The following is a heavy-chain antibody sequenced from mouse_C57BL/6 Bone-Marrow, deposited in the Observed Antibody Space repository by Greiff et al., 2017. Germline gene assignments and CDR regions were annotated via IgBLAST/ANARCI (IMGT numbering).Heavy chain of an antibody. CDR3: ANSLLWNVDV. CDR2: IYPGSGST. J-gene: IGHJ1*03. Sequence: VKLQQPGAELVKPGASVKMSCKASGYTFTSYWITWVKQRPGQGLEWIGEIYPGSGSTNYNEKFKSKATLTVDTSSSTAYMQLSSLTSEDSAVYYCANSLLWNVDVWGTGPTVTVSS. CDR1: GYTFTSYW. V-gene: IGHV1-55*01.